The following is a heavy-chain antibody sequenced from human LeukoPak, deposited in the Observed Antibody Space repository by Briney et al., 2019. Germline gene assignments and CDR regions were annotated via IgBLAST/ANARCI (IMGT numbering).Heavy chain of an antibody. CDR3: ARDSRHNWNYLYYFDY. CDR2: ISSSGGTI. D-gene: IGHD1-7*01. J-gene: IGHJ4*02. Sequence: GGSLRLSCAASSYTFSSYEMNWVRQAPGKGLEWISYISSSGGTIYYADSMKGRFTISRDNAKNSLYLQMNSLRAEDTAVYYCARDSRHNWNYLYYFDYWGQGTLVTVSS. V-gene: IGHV3-48*03. CDR1: SYTFSSYE.